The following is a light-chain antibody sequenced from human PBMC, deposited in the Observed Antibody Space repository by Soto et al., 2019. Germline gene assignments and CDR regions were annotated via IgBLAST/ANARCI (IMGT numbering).Light chain of an antibody. Sequence: EIVLTQSPGTLSLSPGERATLSCRASHSVSRTYLAWYQQKPGKAPRLLIYGASDRATGTPDRVSGSGSGTDFTLTIRRLEPEDVAVYYCQQFYAPVTFGQGTRLDIK. V-gene: IGKV3-20*01. CDR2: GAS. J-gene: IGKJ5*01. CDR3: QQFYAPVT. CDR1: HSVSRTY.